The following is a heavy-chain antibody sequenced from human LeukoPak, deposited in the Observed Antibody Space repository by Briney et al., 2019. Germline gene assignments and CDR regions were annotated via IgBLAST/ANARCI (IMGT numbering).Heavy chain of an antibody. CDR3: ARATSIQHLDY. Sequence: SETLSLTCTVSGGSINSYYWSWIRQPPGEGLEWIGYIYYSGSTNYNPSLKSRVTMSADTSKNQFSLKLSSVTAADTAVYYCARATSIQHLDYWGQGTLVTVSS. V-gene: IGHV4-59*08. CDR2: IYYSGST. D-gene: IGHD1-1*01. J-gene: IGHJ4*02. CDR1: GGSINSYY.